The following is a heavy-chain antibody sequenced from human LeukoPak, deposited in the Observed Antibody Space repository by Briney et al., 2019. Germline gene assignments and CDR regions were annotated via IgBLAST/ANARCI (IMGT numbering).Heavy chain of an antibody. CDR1: GSTFNINY. CDR3: ARDLGLTGVGDY. Sequence: ASVNLSCTGSGSTFNINYMHWLRKAPGQGQERMGILSTNGPDTTYAQKFQGRVTMTRDTSASTVYMELTGLRSEDTAVYYCARDLGLTGVGDYWGQGTLVTVSS. V-gene: IGHV1-46*02. J-gene: IGHJ4*02. CDR2: LSTNGPDT. D-gene: IGHD1-1*01.